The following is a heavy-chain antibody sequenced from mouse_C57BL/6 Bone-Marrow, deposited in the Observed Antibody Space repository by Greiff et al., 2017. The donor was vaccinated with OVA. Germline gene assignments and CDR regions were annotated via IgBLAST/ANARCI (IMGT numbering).Heavy chain of an antibody. CDR1: GYAFSSSW. D-gene: IGHD1-1*01. V-gene: IGHV1-82*01. CDR2: IYPGDGDT. Sequence: VQLQESGPELVKPGASVKISCKASGYAFSSSWMNWVKQRPGKGLEWIGRIYPGDGDTNYNGKFKGKATLTADKSSSTAYMQLSSLTSEDSAVYFCARGGFYYGSSYDWYFDVWGTGTTVTVSS. J-gene: IGHJ1*03. CDR3: ARGGFYYGSSYDWYFDV.